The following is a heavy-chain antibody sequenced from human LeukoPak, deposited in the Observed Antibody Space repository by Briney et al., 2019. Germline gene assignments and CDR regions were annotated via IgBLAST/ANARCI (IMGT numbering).Heavy chain of an antibody. D-gene: IGHD2-21*01. CDR1: GLTFSRYA. J-gene: IGHJ4*02. CDR2: ISYDGSNK. CDR3: AKDSLWPNFDY. Sequence: GGSLRLSRAASGLTFSRYAMHWVRQAPGKGLEWLALISYDGSNKYYADSVKGRFTISRDNSKNTLYLQMNSLRTEDTAVYYCAKDSLWPNFDYWGQGTLVTVSS. V-gene: IGHV3-30*04.